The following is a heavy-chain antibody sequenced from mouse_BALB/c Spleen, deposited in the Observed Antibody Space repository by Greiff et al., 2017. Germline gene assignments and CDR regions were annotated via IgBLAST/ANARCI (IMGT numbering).Heavy chain of an antibody. CDR3: ARPFYDYDAMDY. J-gene: IGHJ4*01. CDR1: GYTFTDYN. CDR2: IYPYNGGT. V-gene: IGHV1S29*02. Sequence: EVHLVESGPELVKPGASVKISCKASGYTFTDYNMHWVKQSHGKSLEWIGYIYPYNGGTGYNQKFKSKATLTVDNSSSTAYMELRSLTSEDSAVYYCARPFYDYDAMDYWGQGTSVTVSS. D-gene: IGHD2-10*01.